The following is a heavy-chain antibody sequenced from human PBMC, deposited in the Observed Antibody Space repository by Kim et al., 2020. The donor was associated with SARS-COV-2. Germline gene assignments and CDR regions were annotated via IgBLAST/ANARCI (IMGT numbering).Heavy chain of an antibody. V-gene: IGHV3-74*01. Sequence: GESLRLSCTASGFTFNIYWMHWVRQAPGKGLMWVSHINPDSTTTNYADSVKGRFTISRDNAKNTVYLQLNSLTAEDTAVYYCARGGAATPMAHEYWGQGTLVPVSS. D-gene: IGHD5-18*01. J-gene: IGHJ4*02. CDR3: ARGGAATPMAHEY. CDR2: INPDSTTT. CDR1: GFTFNIYW.